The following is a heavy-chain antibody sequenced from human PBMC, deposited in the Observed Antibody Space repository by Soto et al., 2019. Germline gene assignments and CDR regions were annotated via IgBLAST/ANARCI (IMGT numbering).Heavy chain of an antibody. CDR1: GFSLSTSGVG. Sequence: QITLKESGPTLVKPTQTLTLTCTFSGFSLSTSGVGVGWIRQPPGKALEWLALIYWDDDKRYSPSLKSRLTITKDTSKNQVVLTMTNMDPVDTATYYCAHSTFEMATIRSGYFDYWGQGTLVTVSS. J-gene: IGHJ4*02. CDR2: IYWDDDK. D-gene: IGHD5-12*01. CDR3: AHSTFEMATIRSGYFDY. V-gene: IGHV2-5*02.